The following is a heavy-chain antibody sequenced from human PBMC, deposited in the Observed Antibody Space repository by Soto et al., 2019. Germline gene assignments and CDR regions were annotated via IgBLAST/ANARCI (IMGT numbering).Heavy chain of an antibody. V-gene: IGHV3-11*01. J-gene: IGHJ4*02. CDR2: ISSSGSTI. CDR1: GFTFSDYY. D-gene: IGHD7-27*01. CDR3: ARGWGRRYFDY. Sequence: GESLKISCAASGFTFSDYYMSWIRQAPGKGLEWVSYISSSGSTIYYADSVKGQFTISRDNAKNSLYLQMNSLRAEDTAVYYCARGWGRRYFDYWGQGTLVTVSS.